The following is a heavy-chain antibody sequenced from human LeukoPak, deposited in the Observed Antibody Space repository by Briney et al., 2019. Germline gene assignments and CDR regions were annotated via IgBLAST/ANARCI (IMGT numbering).Heavy chain of an antibody. CDR3: ARVPDEYSSSWHFDY. CDR2: INAGNGNT. J-gene: IGHJ4*02. Sequence: ASVTVSCTASGYTFTSYAMHWVRQAPGQRLEWMGWINAGNGNTKYSQKFQGRVTITRDTSASTAYMELSSLRSEDTAVYYCARVPDEYSSSWHFDYWGQGTLVTVSS. V-gene: IGHV1-3*01. CDR1: GYTFTSYA. D-gene: IGHD6-13*01.